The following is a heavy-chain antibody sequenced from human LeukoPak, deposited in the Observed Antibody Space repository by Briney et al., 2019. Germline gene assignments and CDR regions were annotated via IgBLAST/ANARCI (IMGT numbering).Heavy chain of an antibody. D-gene: IGHD2-15*01. Sequence: GGSLRLSCAASGFTFSSYAMSWVRQAPGKGLEWVSAISGSGGSTYYADSVKGRFTISRDNSKNTLYLQMNSLRAEDTAVYYCAKEALPPRGVAATPGDVDYFDYWGQGTLVTVSS. V-gene: IGHV3-23*01. CDR2: ISGSGGST. J-gene: IGHJ4*02. CDR1: GFTFSSYA. CDR3: AKEALPPRGVAATPGDVDYFDY.